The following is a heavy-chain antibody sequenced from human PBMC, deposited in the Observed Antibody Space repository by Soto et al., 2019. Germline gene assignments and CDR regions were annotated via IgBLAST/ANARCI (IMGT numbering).Heavy chain of an antibody. Sequence: GGSLRLSCTASGFTFSSFGMAWVRQPPGKGLEWVSAISGSGDSSYYADSVKDRFTISRDNPTNTLYLQMNNLRAEDSAVYYCAKVGIGMFSHKQHFDHWGQG. CDR3: AKVGIGMFSHKQHFDH. CDR1: GFTFSSFG. V-gene: IGHV3-23*01. J-gene: IGHJ4*02. D-gene: IGHD2-2*03. CDR2: ISGSGDSS.